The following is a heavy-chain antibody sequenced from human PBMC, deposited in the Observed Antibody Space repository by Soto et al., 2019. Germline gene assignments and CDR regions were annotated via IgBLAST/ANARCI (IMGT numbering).Heavy chain of an antibody. V-gene: IGHV1-69*13. D-gene: IGHD2-15*01. CDR3: AREVSGVVAAKDAFDI. CDR2: IIPIFGTA. Sequence: SVKVSCKASGGTFSSHAISWVRQAPGQGLEWMGGIIPIFGTANYAQKFQGRVTITADESTSTAYMELSSLRSEDTAVYYCAREVSGVVAAKDAFDIWGQGTMVTVSS. CDR1: GGTFSSHA. J-gene: IGHJ3*02.